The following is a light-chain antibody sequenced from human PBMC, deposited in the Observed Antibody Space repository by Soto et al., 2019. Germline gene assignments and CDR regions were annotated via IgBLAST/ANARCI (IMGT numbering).Light chain of an antibody. CDR3: QQYITYSPWT. V-gene: IGKV1-5*03. CDR1: QSITNW. Sequence: DIQMTQSPSTLSASVGDRVTITCRASQSITNWLAWYQQKPGKAPKLLIYKASNLETGVPSRFSGSGSGTEFTLTISSLQPDDVATYYCQQYITYSPWTFGQGTKVDFK. CDR2: KAS. J-gene: IGKJ1*01.